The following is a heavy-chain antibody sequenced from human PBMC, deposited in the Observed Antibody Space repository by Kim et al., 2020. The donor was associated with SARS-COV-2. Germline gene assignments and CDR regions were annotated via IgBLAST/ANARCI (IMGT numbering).Heavy chain of an antibody. CDR3: AKDRAINDDFWTVYFDY. CDR2: ISGDGSTT. J-gene: IGHJ4*02. Sequence: GGSLRLSCAASGFRFSSYAMSWVRQSPGKGLEWISAISGDGSTTYYADSLKGRFTISRDNSKNTLYLQMNSKRTEDTAVYYCAKDRAINDDFWTVYFDYWGQGTLVTVSS. CDR1: GFRFSSYA. V-gene: IGHV3-23*01. D-gene: IGHD3-3*01.